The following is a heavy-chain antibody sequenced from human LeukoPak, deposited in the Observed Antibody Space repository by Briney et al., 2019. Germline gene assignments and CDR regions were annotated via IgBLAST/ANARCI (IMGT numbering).Heavy chain of an antibody. Sequence: GGSLRLSCAASGFTFSSYWMHWVRQAPGKGLEWVSGISGSGGTTYHAESVKGRFTISRDNSKNMMYLQMNSLRAEDTAVYYCAKGGSRRVLDDIWGQGTMVTVSS. V-gene: IGHV3-23*01. J-gene: IGHJ3*02. D-gene: IGHD2-15*01. CDR2: ISGSGGTT. CDR3: AKGGSRRVLDDI. CDR1: GFTFSSYW.